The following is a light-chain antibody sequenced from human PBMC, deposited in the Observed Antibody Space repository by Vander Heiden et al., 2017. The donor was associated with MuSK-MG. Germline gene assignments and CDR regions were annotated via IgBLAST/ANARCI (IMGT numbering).Light chain of an antibody. CDR2: AAS. CDR1: QGISKY. CDR3: QKDNSAPQT. Sequence: DTQLTQSPSSLSATLGDRGNITSATGQGISKYFAWYQHKPGKVPKLLIYAASTSQSGVPSRFSGSGSGTDFTLTISSMQPEDIATYYCQKDNSAPQTFGGGTKVEIK. V-gene: IGKV1-27*01. J-gene: IGKJ4*01.